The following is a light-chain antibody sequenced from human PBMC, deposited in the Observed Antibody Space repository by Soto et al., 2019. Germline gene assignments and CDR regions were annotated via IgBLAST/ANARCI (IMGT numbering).Light chain of an antibody. J-gene: IGKJ1*01. Sequence: TQMTQSPSTLSASVGDRVTITCRASQSLGIWLAWHQQKPGKAPKLLIYDASTLKSGVPSRFSGSGSGTRFTLTISGLQPDDFATYYCQGYNSYSGTFGQGTKV. V-gene: IGKV1-5*01. CDR1: QSLGIW. CDR2: DAS. CDR3: QGYNSYSGT.